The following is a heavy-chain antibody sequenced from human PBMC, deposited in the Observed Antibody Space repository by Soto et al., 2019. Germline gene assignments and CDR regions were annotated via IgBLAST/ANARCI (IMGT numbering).Heavy chain of an antibody. CDR1: GGSISNYY. CDR3: ARLPWADYGGILDP. D-gene: IGHD4-17*01. V-gene: IGHV4-59*01. Sequence: PSETLSLTCTVSGGSISNYYWSWIRHPPGKKLEWIGYIYYSGSTNYNPSLKSRVTISVDTSKNQFSLKLYSVTTADTAMYYCARLPWADYGGILDPWGQGTLVTVSS. J-gene: IGHJ5*02. CDR2: IYYSGST.